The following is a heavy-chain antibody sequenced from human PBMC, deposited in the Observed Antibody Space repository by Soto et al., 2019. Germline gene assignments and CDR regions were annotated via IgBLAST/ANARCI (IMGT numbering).Heavy chain of an antibody. CDR3: ARDWVTMVRGVDYYYGMDV. D-gene: IGHD3-10*01. Sequence: ASVKVSCKASGYTFTGYYMHWVRQAPGQGLEWMGWINPNSGGTNYAQKFQGRVTMTRDTSISTAYMELSRLRSDETAVYYCARDWVTMVRGVDYYYGMDVWGQGTTVTVSS. J-gene: IGHJ6*02. V-gene: IGHV1-2*02. CDR2: INPNSGGT. CDR1: GYTFTGYY.